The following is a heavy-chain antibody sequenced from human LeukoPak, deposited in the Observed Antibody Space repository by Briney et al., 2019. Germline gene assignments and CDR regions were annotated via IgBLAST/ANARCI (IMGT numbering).Heavy chain of an antibody. CDR2: ISAYNGNT. J-gene: IGHJ4*02. D-gene: IGHD3-22*01. Sequence: ASVKVSCKASGYTFTNYGISWVRQAPGQGLEWMGWISAYNGNTNYAQKLQGRVTMTTDTSTSTAYMELRSLRSDDTAVYYCARVRTTHYYDSSGYSDYFDYWGQGTLVTVSS. CDR3: ARVRTTHYYDSSGYSDYFDY. V-gene: IGHV1-18*01. CDR1: GYTFTNYG.